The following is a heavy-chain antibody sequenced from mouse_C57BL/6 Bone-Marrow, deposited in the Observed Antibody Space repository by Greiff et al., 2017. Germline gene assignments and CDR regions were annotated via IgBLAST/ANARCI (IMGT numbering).Heavy chain of an antibody. Sequence: QVQLQQPGAELVKPGASVKLSCKASGYTFTSYWMHWVKQRPGRGLEWIGRIDPNSGGTKYNEKFKSKATLTVDKPSSTAYMQLSSLTSEDSSVYYCARSERRVYYYAMDYWGQGTSVTVSS. CDR3: ARSERRVYYYAMDY. J-gene: IGHJ4*01. CDR1: GYTFTSYW. V-gene: IGHV1-72*01. CDR2: IDPNSGGT.